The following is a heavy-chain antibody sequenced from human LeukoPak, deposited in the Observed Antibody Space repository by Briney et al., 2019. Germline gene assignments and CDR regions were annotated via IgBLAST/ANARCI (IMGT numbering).Heavy chain of an antibody. CDR3: ARGLGWVAQTYYFDY. V-gene: IGHV4-39*07. CDR2: IYYSGST. Sequence: SETLSLTCTVSGGSISSSSYYWGWIRQPPGKGLEWIVSIYYSGSTYYNPSLKSRVTISVDTSKNQFSLTLSSVTAADTAVYYCARGLGWVAQTYYFDYWGQGTLVTVSS. J-gene: IGHJ4*02. D-gene: IGHD5-12*01. CDR1: GGSISSSSYY.